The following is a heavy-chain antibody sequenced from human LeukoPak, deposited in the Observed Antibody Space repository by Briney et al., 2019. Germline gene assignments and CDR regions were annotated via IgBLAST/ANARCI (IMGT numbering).Heavy chain of an antibody. CDR1: GFTFSRYS. V-gene: IGHV3-21*01. J-gene: IGHJ4*02. CDR3: AKFKGHYGDSEYYFDY. Sequence: GGSLRLSCAASGFTFSRYSVNWVRQAPGKGLEWVSCITGGSDYIFYADSVRGRFTISRDNAKNSLYLQMNSLRAENTAVHYCAKFKGHYGDSEYYFDYWGQGTLVTVSS. CDR2: ITGGSDYI. D-gene: IGHD3-10*01.